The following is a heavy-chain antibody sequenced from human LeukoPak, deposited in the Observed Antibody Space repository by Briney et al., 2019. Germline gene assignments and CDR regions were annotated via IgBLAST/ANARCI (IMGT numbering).Heavy chain of an antibody. CDR1: GYTFTSYG. D-gene: IGHD4-17*01. V-gene: IGHV1-18*01. Sequence: ASGKVSCKASGYTFTSYGISWVRQPPAQGLEWMGRISAYNGNTNYAHEFQGRVTITTDTSTSTAYMELRSLRSDDTAVYYCARSTVTTFGVDWFDPWGQGTLVTVSS. CDR3: ARSTVTTFGVDWFDP. J-gene: IGHJ5*02. CDR2: ISAYNGNT.